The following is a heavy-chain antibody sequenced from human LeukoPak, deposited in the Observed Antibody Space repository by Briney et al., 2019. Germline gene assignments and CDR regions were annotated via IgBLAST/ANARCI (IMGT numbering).Heavy chain of an antibody. D-gene: IGHD3-3*01. V-gene: IGHV3-33*06. CDR1: GFTFSSYG. Sequence: GRSLRLSCAASGFTFSSYGMFWVRQAPGKGREWVGVIRYDGSQKHYADSVKGRFTISRDNSKDNLYLQMNSLRVEDTAVYYCANVLEWFPNAWFDPWGQGTLVTVSS. CDR3: ANVLEWFPNAWFDP. J-gene: IGHJ5*02. CDR2: IRYDGSQK.